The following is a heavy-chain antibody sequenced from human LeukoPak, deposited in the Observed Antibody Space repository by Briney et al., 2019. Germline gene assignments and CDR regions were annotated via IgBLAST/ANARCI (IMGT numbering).Heavy chain of an antibody. Sequence: ASVTVSFKASGYTFTIYDINWVRQAPGQWPEWMGWMNPNSGNTGYAQKFQGRVTMTRNTSISTAYMELSTLRSEDTAVYYCAARGASSSSLRPLDYWGQGTLVTVSS. CDR2: MNPNSGNT. D-gene: IGHD6-6*01. CDR1: GYTFTIYD. V-gene: IGHV1-8*01. J-gene: IGHJ4*02. CDR3: AARGASSSSLRPLDY.